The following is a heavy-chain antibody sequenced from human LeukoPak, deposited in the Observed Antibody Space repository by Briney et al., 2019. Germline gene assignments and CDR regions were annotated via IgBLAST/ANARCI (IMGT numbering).Heavy chain of an antibody. Sequence: SETLSLTYAVSGGSISSSNWWSWVRQPPGKGLEWIGEIYRSGSTNYNPSLKSRVTMSVDTSKNQFSLKLSSVTAADTAAYYCASGSALVRSALRYFDWLLPAFYWGQGTLVTVSS. CDR3: ASGSALVRSALRYFDWLLPAFY. CDR1: GGSISSSNW. D-gene: IGHD3-9*01. J-gene: IGHJ4*02. V-gene: IGHV4-4*02. CDR2: IYRSGST.